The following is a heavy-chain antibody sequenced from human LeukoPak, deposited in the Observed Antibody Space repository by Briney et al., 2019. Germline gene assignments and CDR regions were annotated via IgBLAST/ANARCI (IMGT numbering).Heavy chain of an antibody. J-gene: IGHJ3*02. V-gene: IGHV1-3*01. CDR3: ARQIAVAGTNAFDI. Sequence: ASVKVSCKASGYTFTSYAMHWVRQAPGQRLEWMGWINAGNGNTKYSQKFQGRDTITRDTSASTAYMELSSLRSEDTAVYYCARQIAVAGTNAFDIWGQGTMVTVSS. D-gene: IGHD6-19*01. CDR1: GYTFTSYA. CDR2: INAGNGNT.